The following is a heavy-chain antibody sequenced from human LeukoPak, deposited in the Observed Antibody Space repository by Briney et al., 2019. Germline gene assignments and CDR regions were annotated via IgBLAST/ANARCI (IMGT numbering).Heavy chain of an antibody. CDR2: ITSSGSST. CDR3: ARDDSGGWSFDY. CDR1: GFTFRDYN. D-gene: IGHD6-19*01. Sequence: GGSLRLSCAASGFTFRDYNMNWVRQAPAKGLEWISYITSSGSSTYYADSVKGRFTISRDNAKNSLYLQMNSLRDEDSAVYYCARDDSGGWSFDYWGQGTLVTVSS. V-gene: IGHV3-48*02. J-gene: IGHJ4*02.